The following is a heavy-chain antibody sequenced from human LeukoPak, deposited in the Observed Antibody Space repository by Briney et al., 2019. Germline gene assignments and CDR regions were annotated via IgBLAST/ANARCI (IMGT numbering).Heavy chain of an antibody. CDR2: IIPIFGTA. Sequence: ASVKVSCKASGGTFSSYAISWVRQAPGQGLEWMGGIIPIFGTANYAQKFQGRVTITTDESTSTAYMELSSLRSEDTAVYYCARVSGGGRVTFHPPDYWGQGTLVTVSS. D-gene: IGHD4-11*01. CDR1: GGTFSSYA. CDR3: ARVSGGGRVTFHPPDY. V-gene: IGHV1-69*05. J-gene: IGHJ4*02.